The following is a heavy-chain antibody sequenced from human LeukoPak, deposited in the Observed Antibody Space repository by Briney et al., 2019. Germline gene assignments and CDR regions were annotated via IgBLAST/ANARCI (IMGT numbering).Heavy chain of an antibody. CDR2: ICPGDSDT. D-gene: IGHD2-15*01. V-gene: IGHV5-51*01. CDR3: ARGSGTGYCSGGSCFLVY. Sequence: GESLKISCKGSGYSFTSYWIGWVRQMPGKGLEWMGIICPGDSDTRYSPSFQGQVTISADKSISTAYLQWSSLKASDTAMYYCARGSGTGYCSGGSCFLVYWGQGTLVTVSS. CDR1: GYSFTSYW. J-gene: IGHJ4*02.